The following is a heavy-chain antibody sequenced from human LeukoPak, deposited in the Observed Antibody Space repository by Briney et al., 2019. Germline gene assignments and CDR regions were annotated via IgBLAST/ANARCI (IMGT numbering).Heavy chain of an antibody. J-gene: IGHJ4*02. CDR3: ARNAATRRSYFDY. CDR1: GGSFSGYY. CDR2: INHSGST. D-gene: IGHD6-25*01. V-gene: IGHV4-34*01. Sequence: SETLSLTCAVYGGSFSGYYWSWIRQPPGKGLEWIGEINHSGSTNYNPSLKSRVTISVDTSKNQFSLKLSSVTAADTAVYYCARNAATRRSYFDYWGQGTLVTVSS.